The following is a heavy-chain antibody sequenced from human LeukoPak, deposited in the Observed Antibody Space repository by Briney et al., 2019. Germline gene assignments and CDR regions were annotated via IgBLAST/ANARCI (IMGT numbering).Heavy chain of an antibody. CDR2: IYPDDSDT. Sequence: GASLQISCKGSGYSFTNYWIGWVRQLPGKGLEWMGIIYPDDSDTRYSPSFQGQVTISADKSVSTAYLQWSSLKASDTAMYYCARRASLAGYYFDYWGQGTLVTVSS. CDR3: ARRASLAGYYFDY. J-gene: IGHJ4*02. CDR1: GYSFTNYW. D-gene: IGHD6-19*01. V-gene: IGHV5-51*01.